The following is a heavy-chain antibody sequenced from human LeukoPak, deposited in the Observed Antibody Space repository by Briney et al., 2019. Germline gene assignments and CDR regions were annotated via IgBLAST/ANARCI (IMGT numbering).Heavy chain of an antibody. Sequence: AGGSLRLSCAASGFTFSSYAMHWVRQAPGKGLEYVSAISSNGGSTYYANSVKGRFTISRDNSKNTLYLQMGSLRAEDMAVYYCARGDSSGYYDWGQGTLVTVSS. CDR2: ISSNGGST. CDR3: ARGDSSGYYD. J-gene: IGHJ4*02. D-gene: IGHD3-22*01. V-gene: IGHV3-64*01. CDR1: GFTFSSYA.